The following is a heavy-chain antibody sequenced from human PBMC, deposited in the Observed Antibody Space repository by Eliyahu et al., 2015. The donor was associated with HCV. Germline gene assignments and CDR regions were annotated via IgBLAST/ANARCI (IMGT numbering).Heavy chain of an antibody. J-gene: IGHJ5*02. Sequence: TRLLKPSETLSLSCTVHGGPFSAYSWSWIRQPPGKGLEWIGEITHSGSTNYKPSLKRRVTISMDTSKNQFSLKVNSVTAADTAVYYCAVVPAAVGSFYNWFDPWGQGTLVTVSS. CDR2: ITHSGST. V-gene: IGHV4-34*01. D-gene: IGHD2-2*01. CDR1: GGPFSAYS. CDR3: AVVPAAVGSFYNWFDP.